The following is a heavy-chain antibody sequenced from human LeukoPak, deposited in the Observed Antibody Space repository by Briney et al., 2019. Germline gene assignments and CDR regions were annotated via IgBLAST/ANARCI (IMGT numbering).Heavy chain of an antibody. V-gene: IGHV4-39*01. CDR1: GGSISSSSYY. D-gene: IGHD3-3*01. CDR2: IYYSGTT. CDR3: ARRTSTIFGVVITHNWFDP. J-gene: IGHJ5*02. Sequence: PSETLSLTCTVSGGSISSSSYYWGWIRQPPGKGLEWIGSIYYSGTTYYNPSLKSRVTISIDTSKYQFSLKLSSVTAADTAVYYCARRTSTIFGVVITHNWFDPWGQGTLATVSS.